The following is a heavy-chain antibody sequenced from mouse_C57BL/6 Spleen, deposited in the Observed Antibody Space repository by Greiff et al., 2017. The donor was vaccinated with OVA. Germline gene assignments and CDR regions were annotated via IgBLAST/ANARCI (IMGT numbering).Heavy chain of an antibody. V-gene: IGHV5-17*01. CDR3: ARAEGYYAMDY. CDR2: ISSGSSTL. J-gene: IGHJ4*01. Sequence: EVQGVESGGGLVKPGGSLKLSCAASGFTFSDYGMHWVRQAPETGLEWVAYISSGSSTLYYADTLKGRFTIDRDNAKDTLFLQMPSLGSEDTAMYYCARAEGYYAMDYWGPGTSVTVSS. CDR1: GFTFSDYG.